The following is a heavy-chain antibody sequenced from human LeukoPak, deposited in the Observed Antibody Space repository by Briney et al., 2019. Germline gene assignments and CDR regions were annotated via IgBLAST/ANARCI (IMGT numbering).Heavy chain of an antibody. D-gene: IGHD6-6*01. Sequence: GASVTVSCTASGYTFSVYYMNWVRQAPGQGLEWMGWINPNSGGTKYAQKFQGRVTMTSDTSISTAYMELSSLISDDTAVYYCARKSAARKTSEFDYWGQGTLVTVSS. CDR3: ARKSAARKTSEFDY. CDR2: INPNSGGT. J-gene: IGHJ4*02. CDR1: GYTFSVYY. V-gene: IGHV1-2*02.